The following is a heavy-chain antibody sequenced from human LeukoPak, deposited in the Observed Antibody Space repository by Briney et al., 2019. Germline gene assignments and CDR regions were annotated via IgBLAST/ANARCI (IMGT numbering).Heavy chain of an antibody. Sequence: GGPLQLSSQGSGSRFTNSWIGWSGKMSGKGLKWMGIIYPVDSLTRSSPSFQDQVTLSADKSIITAYLQSSSLMASLTAIYHCARTGYSSGRYGGFDIWGQGTLVSGSS. CDR3: ARTGYSSGRYGGFDI. CDR2: IYPVDSLT. CDR1: GSRFTNSW. D-gene: IGHD6-19*01. V-gene: IGHV5-51*01. J-gene: IGHJ3*02.